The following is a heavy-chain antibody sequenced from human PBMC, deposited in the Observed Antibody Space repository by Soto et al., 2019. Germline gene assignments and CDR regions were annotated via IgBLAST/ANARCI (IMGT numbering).Heavy chain of an antibody. CDR1: GGTFSSYA. CDR2: IIPIFGTA. Sequence: ASVKVSCKASGGTFSSYAISWVRQAPGQGLEWMGGIIPIFGTANYAQKFQGRVTITADESTSTAYMELSSLRSEDTAVYYCARDPYSSSSGEHWFDPWGQGTLVTVSS. D-gene: IGHD6-6*01. CDR3: ARDPYSSSSGEHWFDP. V-gene: IGHV1-69*13. J-gene: IGHJ5*02.